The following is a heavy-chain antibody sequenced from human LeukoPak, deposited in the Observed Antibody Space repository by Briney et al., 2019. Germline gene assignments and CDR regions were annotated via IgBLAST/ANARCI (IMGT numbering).Heavy chain of an antibody. D-gene: IGHD1-26*01. CDR3: ASAHSGSSDY. CDR1: GYTFTGYY. Sequence: GASVKVSCKASGYTFTGYYMHWVRQAPGQGLEWMGWISAYNGNTNYAQKLQGRVTMTRNTSISTAYMELSSLRSEDTAVYYCASAHSGSSDYWGQGTLVTVSS. CDR2: ISAYNGNT. J-gene: IGHJ4*02. V-gene: IGHV1-2*02.